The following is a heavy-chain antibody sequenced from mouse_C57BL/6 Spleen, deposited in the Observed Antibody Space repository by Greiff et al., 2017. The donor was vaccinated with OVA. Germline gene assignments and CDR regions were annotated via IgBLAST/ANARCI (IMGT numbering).Heavy chain of an antibody. CDR3: ARWDYGERAFDY. D-gene: IGHD2-4*01. Sequence: VQLQQSGAELVKPGASVKISCKASGYAFSSYWMNWVKQRPGKGLEWIGQIYPGDGDTNYNGKFKGKATLTADKSSSTAYMQLSSLTSEDSAVYFCARWDYGERAFDYWGQGTTLTVSS. J-gene: IGHJ2*01. CDR1: GYAFSSYW. CDR2: IYPGDGDT. V-gene: IGHV1-80*01.